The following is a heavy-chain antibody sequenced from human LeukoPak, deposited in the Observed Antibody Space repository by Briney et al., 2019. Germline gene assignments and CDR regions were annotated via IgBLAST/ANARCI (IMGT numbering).Heavy chain of an antibody. Sequence: SETLSLTCTISGGSISSSSYYWGWIRQPPGKGLEWIGSIYYSGSTYYNPSLKSRVTISVDTSKNQFSLKLSSVTAADTAVYYCARHKPEDIVVVPAARGDAFDIWGQGTMVTVSS. V-gene: IGHV4-39*01. CDR3: ARHKPEDIVVVPAARGDAFDI. CDR1: GGSISSSSYY. D-gene: IGHD2-2*01. CDR2: IYYSGST. J-gene: IGHJ3*02.